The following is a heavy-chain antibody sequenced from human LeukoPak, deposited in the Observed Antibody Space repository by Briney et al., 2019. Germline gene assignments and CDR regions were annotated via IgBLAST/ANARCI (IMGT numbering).Heavy chain of an antibody. CDR1: GFTFSSYA. V-gene: IGHV3-30-3*01. J-gene: IGHJ3*01. CDR3: ARDGGDGYT. CDR2: ISYDGSNK. D-gene: IGHD5-24*01. Sequence: GGSLRLSCAASGFTFSSYAMHWVRQAPGKGLEWVAVISYDGSNKYYADSVKGRFTISRDNSKNTLYLQMNSLRAEDTAVYYCARDGGDGYTWGQGTMVTVSS.